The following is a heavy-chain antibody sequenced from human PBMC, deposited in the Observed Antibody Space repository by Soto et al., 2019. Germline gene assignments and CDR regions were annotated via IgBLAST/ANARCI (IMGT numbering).Heavy chain of an antibody. J-gene: IGHJ6*02. D-gene: IGHD4-4*01. CDR1: GFTFSSYE. CDR2: ISSSGSTI. CDR3: ARTVTNIYYYGMDV. Sequence: PGGSLRLSCAASGFTFSSYEMNWVRQAPGKGLEWVSYISSSGSTIYYADSVKGRFTISRDNAKNSLYLQMNSLRAEDTAVYYCARTVTNIYYYGMDVWGQGTTVTVSS. V-gene: IGHV3-48*03.